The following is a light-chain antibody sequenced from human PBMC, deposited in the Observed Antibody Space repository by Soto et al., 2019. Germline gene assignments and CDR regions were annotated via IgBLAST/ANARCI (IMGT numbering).Light chain of an antibody. CDR3: QQYNSYSPWT. Sequence: DIQMTQSPSTLSASVGDRVTITCRASQSISNWLAWYQQKLGKAPNLLIFDASSLESGVPSRFSGSGSGTEFTLTISSLQPDDFGTYYCQQYNSYSPWTFGQGTKVDIK. CDR1: QSISNW. V-gene: IGKV1-5*01. CDR2: DAS. J-gene: IGKJ1*01.